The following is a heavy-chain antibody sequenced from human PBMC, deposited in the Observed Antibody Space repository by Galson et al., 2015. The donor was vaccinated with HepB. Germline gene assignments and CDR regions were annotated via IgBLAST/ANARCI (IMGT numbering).Heavy chain of an antibody. Sequence: SLRLSCAASGLMFNSYSINWVRQAPGKRLEWVSSISSSSSYIYYADSVKGRFTISRDNAKNSLYLQMNSLRAEDTAVYYCVSEGYSSGYFVVWGQGTLVTVSS. D-gene: IGHD5-18*01. CDR1: GLMFNSYS. CDR3: VSEGYSSGYFVV. V-gene: IGHV3-21*01. J-gene: IGHJ4*02. CDR2: ISSSSSYI.